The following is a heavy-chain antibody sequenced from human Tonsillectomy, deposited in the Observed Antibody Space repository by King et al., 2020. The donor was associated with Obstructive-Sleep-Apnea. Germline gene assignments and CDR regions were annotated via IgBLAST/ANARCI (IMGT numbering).Heavy chain of an antibody. D-gene: IGHD6-6*01. J-gene: IGHJ2*01. CDR3: AGDLRYRGSSPSRYFDL. CDR2: IYYIGGT. Sequence: QLQESGPGLVKPSETLSLTCTVSGVSISSSSYYWGWIRQPPGKGLEWFGTIYYIGGTYYNPSLKSRVTMSADTSKNQFSLKLRSVTAADTAVYYCAGDLRYRGSSPSRYFDLWGRGTLVTVSS. CDR1: GVSISSSSYY. V-gene: IGHV4-39*07.